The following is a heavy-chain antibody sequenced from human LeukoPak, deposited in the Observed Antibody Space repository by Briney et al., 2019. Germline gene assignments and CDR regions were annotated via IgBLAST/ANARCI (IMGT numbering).Heavy chain of an antibody. CDR1: GFIFCSYA. D-gene: IGHD3-22*01. J-gene: IGHJ2*01. Sequence: GGSLRLSCAASGFIFCSYAMSRVPQAPGKGLEGVSTISGSGPYYADSAKGRFTISRDNSKNTLFLQMNSLRAEDTAVYFCAKVYDSSGYASRHFDLWGRGTLVTVSS. V-gene: IGHV3-23*01. CDR3: AKVYDSSGYASRHFDL. CDR2: ISGSGP.